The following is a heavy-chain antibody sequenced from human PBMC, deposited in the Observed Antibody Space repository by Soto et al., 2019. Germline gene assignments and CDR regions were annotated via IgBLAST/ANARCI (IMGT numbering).Heavy chain of an antibody. D-gene: IGHD4-17*01. CDR3: ARDESIYGGKGYYYGMDV. Sequence: QVQLVESGGGVVQPGRSLRLSCAASGFTFSSYGMHWVRQAPGKGLEWVAVIWSDGSNKYYADSVKGRFTISRDNSKNTLYLQMNSLRAEDTAVYYCARDESIYGGKGYYYGMDVWGQGTTVTVSS. CDR2: IWSDGSNK. CDR1: GFTFSSYG. V-gene: IGHV3-33*01. J-gene: IGHJ6*02.